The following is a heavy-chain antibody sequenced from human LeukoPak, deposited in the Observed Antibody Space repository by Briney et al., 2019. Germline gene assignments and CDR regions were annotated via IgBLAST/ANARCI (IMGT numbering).Heavy chain of an antibody. CDR3: AKDPQYYYGSGDNYFDY. CDR1: GFTFSSYA. D-gene: IGHD3-10*01. V-gene: IGHV3-30-3*01. Sequence: GGSLRLSCAASGFTFSSYAMHWVRQAPGKGLEWVAVISYDGSNKYYADSVKGRFTISRDNSKNTLYLQMNSLRAEDTAVYYCAKDPQYYYGSGDNYFDYWGQGTLVTVSS. CDR2: ISYDGSNK. J-gene: IGHJ4*02.